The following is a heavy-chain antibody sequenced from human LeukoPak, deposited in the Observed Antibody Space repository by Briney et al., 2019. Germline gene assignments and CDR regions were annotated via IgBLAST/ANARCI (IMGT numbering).Heavy chain of an antibody. CDR3: ARDKHCSSTSCYLSVARNWFDP. V-gene: IGHV1-18*01. J-gene: IGHJ5*02. Sequence: ASVKVSCKASGYTFTSYGISWVRQAPGQGLEWMGWISAYNGNTKYAQKPQGRVTMTTDTSTSTAYMELRSLRSDDTAVYYCARDKHCSSTSCYLSVARNWFDPWGQGTLVTVSS. D-gene: IGHD2-2*01. CDR2: ISAYNGNT. CDR1: GYTFTSYG.